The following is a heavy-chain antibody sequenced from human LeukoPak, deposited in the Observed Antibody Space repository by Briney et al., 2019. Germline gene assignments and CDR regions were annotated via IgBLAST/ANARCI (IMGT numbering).Heavy chain of an antibody. CDR2: IYDGGST. CDR1: GFTVSSNY. D-gene: IGHD3-10*01. CDR3: AREAVRNGGLDY. J-gene: IGHJ4*02. Sequence: GGSLRLSCAASGFTVSSNYMSWGRQAPGKGLEWVSSIYDGGSTYYADSVKGRFTISRHNSKNTLYLQMNSLTGEDTAVYYCAREAVRNGGLDYWGQGTLVTVSS. V-gene: IGHV3-53*04.